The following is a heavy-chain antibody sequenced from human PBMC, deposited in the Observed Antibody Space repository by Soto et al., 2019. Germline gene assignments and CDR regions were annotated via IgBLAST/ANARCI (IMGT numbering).Heavy chain of an antibody. CDR3: ARAGCGYSYGYYFDY. CDR1: GGSFSGYY. Sequence: PSETLSLTCAVYGGSFSGYYWSWIRQPPGKGLEWIGEINHSGSTNYNPSLKSRVTISVDTSKNQFSLKLSSVTAADTAVYYCARAGCGYSYGYYFDYWGQGTLDTVSS. CDR2: INHSGST. D-gene: IGHD5-18*01. J-gene: IGHJ4*02. V-gene: IGHV4-34*01.